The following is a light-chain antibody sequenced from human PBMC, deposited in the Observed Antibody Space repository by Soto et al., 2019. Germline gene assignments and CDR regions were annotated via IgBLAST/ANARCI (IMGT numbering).Light chain of an antibody. CDR1: QNLGTLY. V-gene: IGKV3-20*01. CDR3: QQYAGSPRT. CDR2: SAS. J-gene: IGKJ1*01. Sequence: DIVLTQSPGTPSLSPGERGTLSCRASQNLGTLYLAWFQQKSGQAPRLLIYSASRRATGIPDRFTGSGSGTDFTLTINRVEPEDCAVYFCQQYAGSPRTFGQGTKVDIK.